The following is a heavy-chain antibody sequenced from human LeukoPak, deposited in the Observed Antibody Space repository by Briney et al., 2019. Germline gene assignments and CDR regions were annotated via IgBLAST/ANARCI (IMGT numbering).Heavy chain of an antibody. CDR2: INPNSGGT. D-gene: IGHD4-17*01. CDR1: GYTFTGYY. V-gene: IGHV1-2*02. Sequence: GASVKVSCKASGYTFTGYYMHWVRQAPGQGLEWMGWINPNSGGTNYAQKFQGRVTITRNTSISTAYMELSSLRSEDTAVYYCARADTVIASYYYYMDVWGKGTTVTVSS. CDR3: ARADTVIASYYYYMDV. J-gene: IGHJ6*03.